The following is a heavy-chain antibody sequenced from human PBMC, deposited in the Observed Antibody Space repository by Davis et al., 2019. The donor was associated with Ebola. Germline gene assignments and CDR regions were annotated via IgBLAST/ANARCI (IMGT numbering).Heavy chain of an antibody. V-gene: IGHV4-31*03. J-gene: IGHJ6*03. Sequence: PSETLSLTCTVSGGSISRGGSYWTWIRQHPGKGLEWIGYIYYSWSTYYKPSLKSRVTISLDASKNQFSLNLYSVTAADTAVYYCARDLRYDSSGYDYYFYMDVWGKGTTVTVSS. CDR3: ARDLRYDSSGYDYYFYMDV. CDR1: GGSISRGGSY. CDR2: IYYSWST. D-gene: IGHD3-22*01.